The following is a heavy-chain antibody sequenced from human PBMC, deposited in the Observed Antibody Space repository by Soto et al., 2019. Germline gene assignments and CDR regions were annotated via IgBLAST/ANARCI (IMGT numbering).Heavy chain of an antibody. V-gene: IGHV4-30-4*01. CDR1: GRSISSGDYY. Sequence: QVQLQEPGPRLVEPSQTLSLTCTVSGRSISSGDYYWRWIRQSPGTGLEWIGHIYNSGTTYINPYLTRRVTISADMSKNQFSLKVNSVTAADTGVYYCARGPAGDKVDYWGQGTLVTVSS. J-gene: IGHJ4*02. D-gene: IGHD7-27*01. CDR2: IYNSGTT. CDR3: ARGPAGDKVDY.